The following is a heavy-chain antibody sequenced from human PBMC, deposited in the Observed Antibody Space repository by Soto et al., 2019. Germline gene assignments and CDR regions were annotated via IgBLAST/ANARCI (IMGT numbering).Heavy chain of an antibody. D-gene: IGHD3-16*01. V-gene: IGHV3-33*01. Sequence: GGSLRLSCAASGFTFSSYGMHWVRQAPGKGLEWVAVIWYDGSNKYYADSVKGRFTISRDNSKNTLYLQMNSLRAEDTAVYYCARDLREIMALDYWGQGTLVTVSS. J-gene: IGHJ4*02. CDR2: IWYDGSNK. CDR3: ARDLREIMALDY. CDR1: GFTFSSYG.